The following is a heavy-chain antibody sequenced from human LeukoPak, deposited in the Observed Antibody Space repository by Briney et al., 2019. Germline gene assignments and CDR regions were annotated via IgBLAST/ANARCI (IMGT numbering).Heavy chain of an antibody. V-gene: IGHV3-74*01. J-gene: IGHJ4*02. CDR3: VRESSGWYRFDY. D-gene: IGHD6-19*01. Sequence: GGSLRLSCAASGFTFSSYWMYWVRQDPGKGLVWVSRFNSDDSSTSYADSVKGRFTISRDNAKNTLYLQINSLRAEDTAVYYCVRESSGWYRFDYWGQGTLVTVSS. CDR2: FNSDDSST. CDR1: GFTFSSYW.